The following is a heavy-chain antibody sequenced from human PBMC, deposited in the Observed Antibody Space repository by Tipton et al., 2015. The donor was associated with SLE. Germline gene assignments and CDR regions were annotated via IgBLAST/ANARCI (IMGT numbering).Heavy chain of an antibody. CDR1: GGSISSSSYY. J-gene: IGHJ5*02. V-gene: IGHV4-39*07. D-gene: IGHD3-3*01. CDR3: AGLGITIFGVDLRGA. CDR2: IYYSGST. Sequence: TLSLTCTVSGGSISSSSYYWGWIRQPPGKGLEWIGRIYYSGSTYYNPSLKSRVTISVDTSKNQFSLKLSSVTAADTAVYYCAGLGITIFGVDLRGAWGQGTLVTVSS.